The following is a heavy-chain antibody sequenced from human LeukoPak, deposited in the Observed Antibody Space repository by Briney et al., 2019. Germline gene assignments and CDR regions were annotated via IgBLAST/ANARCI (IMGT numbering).Heavy chain of an antibody. CDR3: ARVERDYYDSSGYYYAFDI. V-gene: IGHV1-69*01. Sequence: SVKVSCKASGGTFSSYAISWVRQAPGQGLEWMGGIIPIFGTANYAQKFQGRVTITADESTSTAYMELSSLRSEDTAVYYCARVERDYYDSSGYYYAFDIWGQGTMDTVSS. CDR1: GGTFSSYA. J-gene: IGHJ3*02. CDR2: IIPIFGTA. D-gene: IGHD3-22*01.